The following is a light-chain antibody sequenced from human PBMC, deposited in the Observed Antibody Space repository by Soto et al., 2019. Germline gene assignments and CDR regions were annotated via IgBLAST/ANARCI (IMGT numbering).Light chain of an antibody. CDR1: QSLLHSNGNIY. V-gene: IGKV2-28*01. J-gene: IGKJ4*01. CDR3: MQALQTPLS. CDR2: MGS. Sequence: DIVMTQSPLSLAVTPGEPASISCRSSQSLLHSNGNIYVDWYLQKPGQSPQFLIFMGSKRPSGVTDRFSGSGSGTDFTLKISRVEAEDVGVYYCMQALQTPLSFGGGTKVEI.